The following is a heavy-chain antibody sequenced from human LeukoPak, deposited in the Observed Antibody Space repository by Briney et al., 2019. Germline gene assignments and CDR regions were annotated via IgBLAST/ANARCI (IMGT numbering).Heavy chain of an antibody. D-gene: IGHD4-17*01. CDR1: GYTFTSCD. CDR2: MNPNNGNI. Sequence: ASVKVSCKASGYTFTSCDINWVRQATGQGLEWMGWMNPNNGNIGYAQRFQGRVTMTRDTSIDTAYMELGSLRAEDTAVYYCARSSDGDYYYYFDYWGQGTLVTVSS. CDR3: ARSSDGDYYYYFDY. V-gene: IGHV1-8*01. J-gene: IGHJ4*02.